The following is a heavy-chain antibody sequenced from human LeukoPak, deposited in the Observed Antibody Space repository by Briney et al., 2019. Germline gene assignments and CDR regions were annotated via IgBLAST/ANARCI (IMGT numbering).Heavy chain of an antibody. Sequence: GGSLRLSCAASGFTFSSYGMSWVRQAPGKGLEWVSTISGSGASTYYAYSVKGRSTISRDNSKNTLFMQMYILTAENTASYYCAKSTTWGIRSDGSNNDGGDFDIWGQGTMVTVSS. J-gene: IGHJ3*02. CDR3: AKSTTWGIRSDGSNNDGGDFDI. CDR2: ISGSGAST. V-gene: IGHV3-23*01. CDR1: GFTFSSYG. D-gene: IGHD5-24*01.